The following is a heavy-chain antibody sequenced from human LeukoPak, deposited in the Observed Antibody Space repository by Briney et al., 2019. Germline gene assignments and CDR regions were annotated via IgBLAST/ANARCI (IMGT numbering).Heavy chain of an antibody. CDR2: INPNSGGT. J-gene: IGHJ4*02. Sequence: ASVKVPCKASGYTFTGYYMHWVRQAPGQGLEWMGWINPNSGGTNYAQKFQGRVTMTRDTSISTAYMELSSLRSEDTAVYYCARARGWEPNFDYWGQGTLVTVSS. CDR3: ARARGWEPNFDY. CDR1: GYTFTGYY. D-gene: IGHD1-26*01. V-gene: IGHV1-2*02.